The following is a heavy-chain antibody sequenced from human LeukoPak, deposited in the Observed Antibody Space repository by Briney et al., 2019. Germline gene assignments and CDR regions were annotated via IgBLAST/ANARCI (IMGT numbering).Heavy chain of an antibody. CDR3: ASGGRSSSWFGN. D-gene: IGHD6-13*01. Sequence: GGSLRLSCAASGFTFSSYAMTWVRQAPGKGLEWVSVIIGTGAKTYYADSVKGRFTISRDNSKNTLYLQMNSLRAEDTAVYYCASGGRSSSWFGNWGQGTLVTVSS. J-gene: IGHJ4*02. CDR2: IIGTGAKT. CDR1: GFTFSSYA. V-gene: IGHV3-23*01.